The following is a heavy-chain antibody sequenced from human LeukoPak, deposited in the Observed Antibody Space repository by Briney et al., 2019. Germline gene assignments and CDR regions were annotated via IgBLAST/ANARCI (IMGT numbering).Heavy chain of an antibody. V-gene: IGHV4-59*08. Sequence: SETLSLTCTVSGGSISSYYWSWIRQPPGKGLEWIGYIYYSGSTNYNPSLKSRVTISVDTSKNQFSLKLSSVTAADTAVYYCARSFDDSSGYYFRDAFDIWGQGTMVTVSS. J-gene: IGHJ3*02. D-gene: IGHD3-22*01. CDR3: ARSFDDSSGYYFRDAFDI. CDR1: GGSISSYY. CDR2: IYYSGST.